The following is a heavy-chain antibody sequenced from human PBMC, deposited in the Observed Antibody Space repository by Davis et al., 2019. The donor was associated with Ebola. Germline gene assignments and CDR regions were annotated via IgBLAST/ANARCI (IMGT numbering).Heavy chain of an antibody. V-gene: IGHV3-30*04. J-gene: IGHJ4*02. CDR2: ISYDGSNK. CDR1: GFTFSSYA. Sequence: GGSLRLSCAASGFTFSSYAMHWVRQAPGKGLEWVAVISYDGSNKYYADSVKGRFTISRDNSKNTLYLQMNSLRAEDTAVYYCASGGIWFGENYWGQGTLVTVSS. CDR3: ASGGIWFGENY. D-gene: IGHD3-10*01.